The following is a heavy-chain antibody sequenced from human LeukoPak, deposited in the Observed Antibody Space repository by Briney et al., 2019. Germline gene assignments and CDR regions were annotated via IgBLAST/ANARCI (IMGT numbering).Heavy chain of an antibody. V-gene: IGHV1-8*03. Sequence: ASVKVSCKASGYTFTSYDINWVRQATGQGLEWMGWMNPNSGNTGYAQKFQGRVTITRNTSISTAYIELSSLRSEDTAVYYCAREGEGYGSGSYSYFDYWGQGTLVTVSS. D-gene: IGHD3-10*01. CDR2: MNPNSGNT. J-gene: IGHJ4*02. CDR3: AREGEGYGSGSYSYFDY. CDR1: GYTFTSYD.